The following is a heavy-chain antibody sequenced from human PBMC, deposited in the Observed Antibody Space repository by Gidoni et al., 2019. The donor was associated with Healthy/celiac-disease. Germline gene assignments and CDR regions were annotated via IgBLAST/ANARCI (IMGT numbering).Heavy chain of an antibody. V-gene: IGHV4-4*07. D-gene: IGHD3-22*01. J-gene: IGHJ5*02. CDR1: GGSISSSY. Sequence: QVQLQESGPGLVKPSETLSLTCTVPGGSISSSYWSWIRQPAGKGLGWIGRIYTSGSTNYNPSLKSRVTMSVDTSKNQFSLKLSSVTAADTAVYYCARDRPTMIDLGWFDPWGQGTLVTVSS. CDR2: IYTSGST. CDR3: ARDRPTMIDLGWFDP.